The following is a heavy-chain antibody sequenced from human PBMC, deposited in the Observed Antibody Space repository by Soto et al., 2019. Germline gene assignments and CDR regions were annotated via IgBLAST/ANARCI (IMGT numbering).Heavy chain of an antibody. Sequence: LRLSCAASGFTFSSYAMSWVRQAPGKGLEWVSAISGSGGSTYYADSVKGRFTISRDNSKNTLYLQMNSLRAEDTAVYYCAKDSGEWELPEGGYYYYGMDVWGQGTTVTVSS. J-gene: IGHJ6*02. CDR3: AKDSGEWELPEGGYYYYGMDV. CDR2: ISGSGGST. CDR1: GFTFSSYA. D-gene: IGHD1-26*01. V-gene: IGHV3-23*01.